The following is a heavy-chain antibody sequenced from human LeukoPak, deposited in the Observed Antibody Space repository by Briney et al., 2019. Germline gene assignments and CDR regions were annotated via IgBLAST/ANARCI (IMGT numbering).Heavy chain of an antibody. CDR2: IWFDGSNK. Sequence: GRSLRLSCAASGFTFSSYGMHWVRQAPGKGLEWVALIWFDGSNKYYADSVKGRFTISRDNSENTLYLQMDSLRDEDTAVYYCARDRGYSYGHCFDYWGQGTLVTVSS. CDR1: GFTFSSYG. CDR3: ARDRGYSYGHCFDY. V-gene: IGHV3-33*01. D-gene: IGHD5-18*01. J-gene: IGHJ4*02.